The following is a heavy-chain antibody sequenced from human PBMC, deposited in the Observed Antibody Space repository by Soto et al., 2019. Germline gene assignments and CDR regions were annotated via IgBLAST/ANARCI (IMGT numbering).Heavy chain of an antibody. V-gene: IGHV3-23*01. CDR1: GFTFSSYA. CDR3: ARDPSTGSADY. CDR2: ISASGGST. D-gene: IGHD3-9*01. J-gene: IGHJ4*02. Sequence: EVQLLESGGDLVQPGGSLRLSCAASGFTFSSYAMNWVRQAPGKGLEWVSTISASGGSTYYTDSVRGRFTISRDNSKNTLSLQMYSLRADDTAVYYCARDPSTGSADYWGQGTLVTVSS.